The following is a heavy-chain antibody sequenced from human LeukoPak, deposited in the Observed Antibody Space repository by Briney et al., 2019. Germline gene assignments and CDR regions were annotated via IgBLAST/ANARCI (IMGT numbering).Heavy chain of an antibody. CDR2: INPSGGST. Sequence: ASVKVSCKASGYTFTSYYMHWVRQAPGQGLEWMGIINPSGGSTSYAQKFQGRVTMTRDTSTSTVYMELSSLRSEDTAVYYCAREVEGYSSGWFGYYYYGMDVWGQGTRSPSP. V-gene: IGHV1-46*01. CDR3: AREVEGYSSGWFGYYYYGMDV. D-gene: IGHD6-19*01. J-gene: IGHJ6*02. CDR1: GYTFTSYY.